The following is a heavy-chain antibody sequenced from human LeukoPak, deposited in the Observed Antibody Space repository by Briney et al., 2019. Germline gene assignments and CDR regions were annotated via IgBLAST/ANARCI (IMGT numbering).Heavy chain of an antibody. Sequence: GGSLRLSCAASGFTFSSYSMNWVRQAPGKGLEWVSYISSSSSTIYYADSVEGRFTISRDNAKNSLYLQMNSLRAEDTAVYYCARDKINRFDYWGQGTLVTVSS. CDR1: GFTFSSYS. V-gene: IGHV3-48*04. J-gene: IGHJ4*02. CDR3: ARDKINRFDY. CDR2: ISSSSSTI. D-gene: IGHD1-14*01.